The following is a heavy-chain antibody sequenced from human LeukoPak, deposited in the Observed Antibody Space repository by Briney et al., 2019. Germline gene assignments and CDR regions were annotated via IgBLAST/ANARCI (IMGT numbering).Heavy chain of an antibody. CDR2: IIPIFGTA. CDR1: GGTFSSYA. D-gene: IGHD3-16*02. Sequence: GSSVKVSCKASGGTFSSYAISWVRQAPGQGLEWMGGIIPIFGTANYAQKFQGRVTITADESTSTAYMELSSLRSEDTAVYYGARVTYDYVWGSYPENWFDPWGQGTLVTVSS. V-gene: IGHV1-69*01. CDR3: ARVTYDYVWGSYPENWFDP. J-gene: IGHJ5*02.